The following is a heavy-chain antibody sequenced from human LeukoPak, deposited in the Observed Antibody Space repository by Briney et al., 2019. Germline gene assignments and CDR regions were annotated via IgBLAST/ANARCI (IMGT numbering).Heavy chain of an antibody. CDR3: ARAGIAVAVFFDY. CDR2: IYYSGST. Sequence: TSETLSLTCTVSGGSISSYYWSWIRQPPGKGLEWIGYIYYSGSTNYNPSLKSRVTISVDTSKNQFSLKLSSVTAADTAVYYCARAGIAVAVFFDYWGQGTLVTVSS. J-gene: IGHJ4*02. V-gene: IGHV4-59*01. D-gene: IGHD6-19*01. CDR1: GGSISSYY.